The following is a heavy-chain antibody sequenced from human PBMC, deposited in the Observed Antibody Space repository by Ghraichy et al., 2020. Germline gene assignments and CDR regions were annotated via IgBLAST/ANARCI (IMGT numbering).Heavy chain of an antibody. J-gene: IGHJ5*02. CDR2: IYNSGST. CDR1: GGSISSFH. V-gene: IGHV4-59*08. D-gene: IGHD6-19*01. CDR3: ARHYGGAVVDP. Sequence: SETLSLTCTVSGGSISSFHWTWIRQPPGKGLEWIGYIYNSGSTNYNPSLKSRVTISVDTSKNQFSLNLSSVTAADTAVYYCARHYGGAVVDPWGQGTLVTVSS.